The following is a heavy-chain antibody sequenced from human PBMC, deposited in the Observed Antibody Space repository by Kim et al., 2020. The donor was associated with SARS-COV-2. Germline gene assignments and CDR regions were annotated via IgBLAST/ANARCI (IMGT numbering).Heavy chain of an antibody. Sequence: YNPSLKSRVTMSVDTSKNQFSLKLSSVTAADTAVYYCASTVPMLDWYFDLWGRGTLVTVSS. CDR3: ASTVPMLDWYFDL. D-gene: IGHD3-10*02. V-gene: IGHV4-4*07. J-gene: IGHJ2*01.